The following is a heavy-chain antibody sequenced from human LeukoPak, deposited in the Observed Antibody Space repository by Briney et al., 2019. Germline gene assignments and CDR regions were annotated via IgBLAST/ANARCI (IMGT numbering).Heavy chain of an antibody. CDR2: ISGHTGDT. CDR3: AKDVGDSLAGPWFFRF. V-gene: IGHV1-18*01. Sequence: ASVKVSCKTSGYDFKTSGISWVRQAPGQGLEWMGWISGHTGDTHYAKRFQGRLTLTTDTSTSVAYLELSTLRSDDTALYFCAKDVGDSLAGPWFFRFWGQGTLVTLSS. CDR1: GYDFKTSG. D-gene: IGHD3-16*01. J-gene: IGHJ4*02.